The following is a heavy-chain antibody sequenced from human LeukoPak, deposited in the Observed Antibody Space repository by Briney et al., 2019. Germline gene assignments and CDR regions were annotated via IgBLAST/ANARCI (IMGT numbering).Heavy chain of an antibody. D-gene: IGHD3-22*01. CDR3: AKGYDSSGYLHDY. J-gene: IGHJ4*02. CDR2: ISYDGSNK. CDR1: GFTFSSYG. V-gene: IGHV3-30*18. Sequence: GRSLRLSCAASGFTFSSYGMHWVRQAPGKGLEWVAVISYDGSNKYYADSVKGRFTISRDNSKNTLYLQMNSLRAEDTAVYYCAKGYDSSGYLHDYWGQGTLVTVSS.